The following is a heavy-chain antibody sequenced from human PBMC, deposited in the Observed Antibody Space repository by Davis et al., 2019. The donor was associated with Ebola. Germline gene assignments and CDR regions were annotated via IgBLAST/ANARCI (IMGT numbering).Heavy chain of an antibody. V-gene: IGHV4-59*12. D-gene: IGHD3-22*01. Sequence: SETLSLTCTVSGGSISSYYWSWIRQPPGKGLEWIGYIYYSGSTNYNPSLKSRVTISVDKSKNQFSLKLSSVTAADTAVYYCARRLGSGYQEDAFDIWGQGTMVTVSS. CDR1: GGSISSYY. J-gene: IGHJ3*02. CDR3: ARRLGSGYQEDAFDI. CDR2: IYYSGST.